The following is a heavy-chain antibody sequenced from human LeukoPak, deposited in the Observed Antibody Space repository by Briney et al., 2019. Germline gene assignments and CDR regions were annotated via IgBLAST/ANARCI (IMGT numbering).Heavy chain of an antibody. Sequence: PGGSLRLSCAASGFTFSSYAMSWVRQAPGKGLEWVSAISGSGGSTYYADSVKGRFTISRDNSKNTLYLQMNSLRAEDTAVYYCARDPDKYYDFWSGYLGYFDYWGQGTLVTVSS. CDR3: ARDPDKYYDFWSGYLGYFDY. D-gene: IGHD3-3*01. J-gene: IGHJ4*02. CDR2: ISGSGGST. CDR1: GFTFSSYA. V-gene: IGHV3-23*01.